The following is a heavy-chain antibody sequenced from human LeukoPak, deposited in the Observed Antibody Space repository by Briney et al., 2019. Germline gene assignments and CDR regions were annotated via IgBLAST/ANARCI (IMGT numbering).Heavy chain of an antibody. CDR3: ARVQGETTVTTGYGMDV. D-gene: IGHD4-17*01. CDR2: INPNSGGT. V-gene: IGHV1-2*04. J-gene: IGHJ6*02. CDR1: GYTFTGYY. Sequence: ASVKVSCKASGYTFTGYYMHWVRQAPGQGLEWMGWINPNSGGTNYAQKFQGWVTMTRDTSISTAYMELSRLRSDDTAVYYCARVQGETTVTTGYGMDVWGQGTTVTVSS.